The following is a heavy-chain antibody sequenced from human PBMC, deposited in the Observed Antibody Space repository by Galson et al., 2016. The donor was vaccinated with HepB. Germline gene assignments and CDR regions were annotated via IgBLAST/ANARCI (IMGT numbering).Heavy chain of an antibody. CDR3: ATPVVVGATRAFHN. CDR2: IYYSGST. V-gene: IGHV4-39*02. CDR1: GGSIDSPSHY. D-gene: IGHD2-15*01. Sequence: SETLSLTCNVSGGSIDSPSHYWGWIRQPPGRGLEWIGSIYYSGSTYYNPSLKSRVTISVDTSKNHFSLKLSSVTAADTAVYYCATPVVVGATRAFHNWGQGTLVTVSS. J-gene: IGHJ3*02.